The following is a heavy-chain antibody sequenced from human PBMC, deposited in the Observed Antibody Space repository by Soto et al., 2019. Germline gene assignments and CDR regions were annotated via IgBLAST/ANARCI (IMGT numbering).Heavy chain of an antibody. Sequence: ASVKVSCKASGYTFTSYDINWVRQATGQGLEWMGWMNPNSGNTGYAQKFQGRVTMTRNTSISTAYMELSSLRSEDTAVYYCARGLGPYSSGWERREVSAFDRWGQGTMVTVSS. V-gene: IGHV1-8*01. CDR2: MNPNSGNT. J-gene: IGHJ3*02. CDR1: GYTFTSYD. D-gene: IGHD6-19*01. CDR3: ARGLGPYSSGWERREVSAFDR.